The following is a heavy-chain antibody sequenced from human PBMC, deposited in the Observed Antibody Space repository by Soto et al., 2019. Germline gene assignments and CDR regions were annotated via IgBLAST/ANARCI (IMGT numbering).Heavy chain of an antibody. J-gene: IGHJ6*02. CDR1: GYSFTSYW. CDR2: IYPGDSDT. D-gene: IGHD3-3*01. V-gene: IGHV5-51*01. CDR3: ARTPYDFWSGYYAPYYYGMDV. Sequence: RGESLKISCKGSGYSFTSYWIGWVRQMPGKGLEWMGIIYPGDSDTRYSPSFQGQVTISADKSISTAYLQWSSLKASDTAMYYCARTPYDFWSGYYAPYYYGMDVWGQGTTVTVSS.